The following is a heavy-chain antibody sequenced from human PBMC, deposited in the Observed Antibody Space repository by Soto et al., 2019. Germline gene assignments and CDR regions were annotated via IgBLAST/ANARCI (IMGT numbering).Heavy chain of an antibody. V-gene: IGHV4-30-4*01. J-gene: IGHJ5*02. CDR2: IYYTGSA. CDR3: ASGGSSSWFDT. CDR1: SGSISSADYY. D-gene: IGHD1-26*01. Sequence: VQLQESGPGLVKPSQTLSLTCTVSSGSISSADYYWSWIRQPPGKGLEWIGYIYYTGSAYYNPSLKSRVTMSVDTSKNQFALKVTSVTAAGTAVYYCASGGSSSWFDTWGLGTLVTVSS.